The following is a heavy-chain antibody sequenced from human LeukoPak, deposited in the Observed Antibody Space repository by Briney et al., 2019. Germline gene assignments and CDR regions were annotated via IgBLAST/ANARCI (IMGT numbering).Heavy chain of an antibody. CDR3: ARGGGISGRIAARTLYY. Sequence: GSSVKVSCKASGGTFSSYAISWVRQAPGQGLEWMGGIIPIFGTANYAQKFQGRVTITRDTSASTAYMELSSLRSEDTAVYYCARGGGISGRIAARTLYYWGQGTLVAVSS. CDR1: GGTFSSYA. CDR2: IIPIFGTA. V-gene: IGHV1-69*05. J-gene: IGHJ4*02. D-gene: IGHD6-6*01.